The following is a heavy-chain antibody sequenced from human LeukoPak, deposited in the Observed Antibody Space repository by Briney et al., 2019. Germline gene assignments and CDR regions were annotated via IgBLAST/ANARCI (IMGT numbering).Heavy chain of an antibody. CDR1: GFTFSSYS. CDR3: ARDRRGIGNYYQGHFFDY. CDR2: ISSSSSYI. D-gene: IGHD1-26*01. Sequence: KSGGSLRLSCAASGFTFSSYSMNWVRQAPGKGLEWVSSISSSSSYIYYADSVKGRFTISRDNAKNSLYLQMNSLRAEDTAVYYCARDRRGIGNYYQGHFFDYWGQGTLVAVSS. J-gene: IGHJ4*02. V-gene: IGHV3-21*01.